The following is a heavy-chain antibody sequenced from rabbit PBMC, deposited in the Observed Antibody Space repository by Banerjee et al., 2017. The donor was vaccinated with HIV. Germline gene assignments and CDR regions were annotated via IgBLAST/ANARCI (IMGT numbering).Heavy chain of an antibody. CDR2: IYAGSRGST. CDR3: ARWSSDTNYGDVTL. Sequence: QSLEESGGDLVKPGASLTLTCTASGFSFSSSYYMCWVRQAPGKRPEWIACIYAGSRGSTYYASWAKGRFTISKASSTTVTLQMTSLTAADTATYFCARWSSDTNYGDVTLWGQGTLVTVS. J-gene: IGHJ4*01. V-gene: IGHV1S40*01. CDR1: GFSFSSSYY. D-gene: IGHD1-1*01.